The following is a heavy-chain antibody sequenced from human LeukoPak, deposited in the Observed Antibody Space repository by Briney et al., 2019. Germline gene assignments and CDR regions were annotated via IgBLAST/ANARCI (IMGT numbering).Heavy chain of an antibody. CDR3: AREWVVQYYFDY. D-gene: IGHD2-15*01. Sequence: RASVKVSCKASGYTLTNYGISWVRQAPGQGLEWMGWISAHSGITLYAQNLQNRVTMTTDASTNTAYMELRSLSADDTAVYYCAREWVVQYYFDYWGQGTLVTVSS. CDR2: ISAHSGIT. V-gene: IGHV1-18*01. J-gene: IGHJ4*02. CDR1: GYTLTNYG.